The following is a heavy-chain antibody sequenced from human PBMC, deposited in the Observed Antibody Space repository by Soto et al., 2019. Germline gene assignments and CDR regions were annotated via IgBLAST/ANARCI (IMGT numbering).Heavy chain of an antibody. CDR3: ARDRDSYAAMGNY. J-gene: IGHJ4*02. Sequence: SVKVSCKASGGTFSSYAISWVRQAPGQGLEWMGGIIPIFGTANYAQKFQGRVTITADESTSTAYMELSSLRSEDTAVYYCARDRDSYAAMGNYWGQGTLVTVS. CDR1: GGTFSSYA. D-gene: IGHD5-18*01. V-gene: IGHV1-69*13. CDR2: IIPIFGTA.